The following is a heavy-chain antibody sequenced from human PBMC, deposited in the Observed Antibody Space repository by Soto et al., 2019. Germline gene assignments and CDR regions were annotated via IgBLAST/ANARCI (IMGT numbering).Heavy chain of an antibody. Sequence: EVQLLESGGGLVQPGGSLRLSCAASGFTFSSYAMSWVRQAPGKGLEWVSAISGSGGSTYYADSVKGRFTISRDNSKNTLYLRMNSLRAEDTAVYYCAAPGLDYGDYLAVYYYFDYWGQGTLVTVSS. CDR1: GFTFSSYA. V-gene: IGHV3-23*01. CDR3: AAPGLDYGDYLAVYYYFDY. D-gene: IGHD4-17*01. J-gene: IGHJ4*02. CDR2: ISGSGGST.